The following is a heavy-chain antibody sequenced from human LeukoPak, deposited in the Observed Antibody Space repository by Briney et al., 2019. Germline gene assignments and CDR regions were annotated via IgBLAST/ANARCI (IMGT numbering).Heavy chain of an antibody. CDR1: GYSLTSYW. D-gene: IGHD6-19*01. Sequence: GESLKISCKGSGYSLTSYWIAWVRQMPGKGLEWMGIIYPGDSDTRYSPSFQGQVTISADMSVSTAYLQWTSLKAPDTAMYYCARSVGSGWFDYWGQGTLVTVSS. V-gene: IGHV5-51*01. CDR3: ARSVGSGWFDY. CDR2: IYPGDSDT. J-gene: IGHJ4*02.